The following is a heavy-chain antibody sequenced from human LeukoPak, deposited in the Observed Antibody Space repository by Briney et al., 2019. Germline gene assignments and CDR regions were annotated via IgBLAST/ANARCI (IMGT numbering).Heavy chain of an antibody. Sequence: SETLSLTCTVSGGSISSGGYYWSWIRQPPGKGLEWIGYIYHSGSTYYNPSLKSRVTISVDTSKNQFSLKLSSVTAADTAVYYCAREVGIAAAGWIDYWGQGTLVTVSS. CDR1: GGSISSGGYY. J-gene: IGHJ4*02. D-gene: IGHD6-13*01. CDR3: AREVGIAAAGWIDY. V-gene: IGHV4-61*08. CDR2: IYHSGST.